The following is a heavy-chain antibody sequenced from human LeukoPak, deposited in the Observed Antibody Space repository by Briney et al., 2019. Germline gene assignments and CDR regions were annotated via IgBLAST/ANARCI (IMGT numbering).Heavy chain of an antibody. CDR2: IYYSGST. Sequence: SETLSLTCTVSGDSISFNSYYWGWIRQPPGKGLEWIGYIYYSGSTNYNPSLKSRVTISVDTSKNQFSLKLSSVTAADTAVYYCARQSITIFGVVLQEYYFDYWGQGTLVTVSS. D-gene: IGHD3-3*01. J-gene: IGHJ4*02. CDR1: GDSISFNSYY. V-gene: IGHV4-61*05. CDR3: ARQSITIFGVVLQEYYFDY.